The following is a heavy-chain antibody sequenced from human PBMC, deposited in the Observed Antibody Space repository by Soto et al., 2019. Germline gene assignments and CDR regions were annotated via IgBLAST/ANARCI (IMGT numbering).Heavy chain of an antibody. V-gene: IGHV3-66*01. J-gene: IGHJ6*03. CDR3: ALWARPCTGGTCGLYFLYMDV. D-gene: IGHD2-15*01. CDR1: GFTVSSNY. CDR2: IFSGGTT. Sequence: EVQLVESGGGLVQPGGSLRLSCAASGFTVSSNYMTWVRQAPGKGLEWVSAIFSGGTTYYADSVKGRFTMSRDNSKNTLSLQMNSLRAEARAVYYCALWARPCTGGTCGLYFLYMDVWGKGTTVTASS.